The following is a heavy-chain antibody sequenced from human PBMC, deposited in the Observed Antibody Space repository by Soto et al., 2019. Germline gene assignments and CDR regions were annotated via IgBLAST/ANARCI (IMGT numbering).Heavy chain of an antibody. CDR3: AREGPESHYDFWSGYYDY. D-gene: IGHD3-3*01. V-gene: IGHV3-30-3*01. J-gene: IGHJ4*02. CDR2: ISYDGSNK. CDR1: GFTFSSYA. Sequence: GGSLRLSCAASGFTFSSYAMHWVRQAPGKGLAWVAVISYDGSNKYYAESVKGRFTISRDNSKNTLYLQMNSLRAEDTAVYYCAREGPESHYDFWSGYYDYWGQGTLVTVSS.